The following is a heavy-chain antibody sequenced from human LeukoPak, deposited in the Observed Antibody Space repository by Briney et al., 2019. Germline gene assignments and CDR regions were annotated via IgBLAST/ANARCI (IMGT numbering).Heavy chain of an antibody. Sequence: PSETLSLTCAVYGGPFSGYYWSWIRQPPGKGLEWIGEINHSGSTNYNPSLKSRVTISVDTSKNHFSLKLSSVTAADTAVYYCARETMVRGVIIYWGQGTLVTVSS. D-gene: IGHD3-10*01. CDR2: INHSGST. V-gene: IGHV4-34*01. CDR1: GGPFSGYY. CDR3: ARETMVRGVIIY. J-gene: IGHJ4*02.